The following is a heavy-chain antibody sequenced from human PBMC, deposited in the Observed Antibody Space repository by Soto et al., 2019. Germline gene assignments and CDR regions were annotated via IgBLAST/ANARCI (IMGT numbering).Heavy chain of an antibody. V-gene: IGHV3-33*01. CDR2: IWYDGSNE. J-gene: IGHJ1*01. D-gene: IGHD3-10*01. CDR3: AXXXXXXGTGYLQH. CDR1: GFTFSSYG. Sequence: QVQLVESGGGVVQPGRSLRLSCAASGFTFSSYGMHWVRQAPGKGLEWVAVIWYDGSNEYYVDSVKGRFNISRDNXXXTXXXXXXXXXXXXXXXXXCAXXXXXXGTGYLQHWGQGTLVTVSS.